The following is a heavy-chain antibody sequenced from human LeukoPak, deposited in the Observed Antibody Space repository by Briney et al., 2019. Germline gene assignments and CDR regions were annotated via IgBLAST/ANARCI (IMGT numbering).Heavy chain of an antibody. CDR1: GFTFSSYW. J-gene: IGHJ4*02. V-gene: IGHV3-7*01. CDR2: IKQDGSEK. Sequence: GGSLRLSCAASGFTFSSYWMSWVRQAPGKGLEWEANIKQDGSEKYYVDSVKGRFTISRDNAKNSPYLQMNSLRAEDTAVYYCARARSGYYPSYDYWGQGTLVTVSS. CDR3: ARARSGYYPSYDY. D-gene: IGHD3-22*01.